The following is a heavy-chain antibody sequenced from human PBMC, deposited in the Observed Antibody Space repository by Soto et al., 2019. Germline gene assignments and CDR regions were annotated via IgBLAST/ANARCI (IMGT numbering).Heavy chain of an antibody. V-gene: IGHV3-30*18. CDR2: ISYDGSNK. CDR3: AKDHSSNYGKEAFEPYYFDY. Sequence: QVQLVESGGGVVQPGRSLRLSCAASGFTFSSYGMHWVRQAPGKGLEWVAVISYDGSNKYYADSVKGRFTISRDNSKNALYMQMNSLKADDTGVYYCAKDHSSNYGKEAFEPYYFDYWGQGTLVTVSS. CDR1: GFTFSSYG. D-gene: IGHD3-10*01. J-gene: IGHJ4*02.